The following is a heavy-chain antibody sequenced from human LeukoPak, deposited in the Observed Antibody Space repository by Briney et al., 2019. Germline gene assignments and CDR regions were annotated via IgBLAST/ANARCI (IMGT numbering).Heavy chain of an antibody. D-gene: IGHD2-15*01. CDR2: ISGSGGST. CDR3: AKAPVTTCSGAYCYPFDY. CDR1: GFTFSSYA. J-gene: IGHJ4*02. Sequence: EGSLRLSCAASGFTFSSYAMSWVRQAPGKGLEWVSAISGSGGSTYYADSVKGRFTISRDNSKNTLYLQMNSLRAEDAAVYYCAKAPVTTCSGAYCYPFDYWGQGTLVTVSS. V-gene: IGHV3-23*01.